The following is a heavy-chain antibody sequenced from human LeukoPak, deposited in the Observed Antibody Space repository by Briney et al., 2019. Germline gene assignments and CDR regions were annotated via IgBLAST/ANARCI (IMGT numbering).Heavy chain of an antibody. Sequence: GGSLRLSCAASGFTFSSHWMSWVRQTPGKGLEWVAHINQDGSETYYVDSVKGRSTISRDDAKNSLYLQMNSLRAEDTAVYYCAGDKVTYWGQGTLVTVSS. J-gene: IGHJ4*02. CDR2: INQDGSET. CDR3: AGDKVTY. CDR1: GFTFSSHW. V-gene: IGHV3-7*01.